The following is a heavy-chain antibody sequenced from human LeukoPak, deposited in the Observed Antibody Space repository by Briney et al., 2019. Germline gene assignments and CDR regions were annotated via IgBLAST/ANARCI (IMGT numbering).Heavy chain of an antibody. CDR3: AREYQLTYYYYYYMDV. CDR1: GGSISNYY. J-gene: IGHJ6*03. D-gene: IGHD2-2*01. V-gene: IGHV4-4*07. Sequence: SETLSLTCTVSGGSISNYYWSWIRQPAGKGLEWIGRIYTSGTADYNPSLKSRVTMSVDTSKSQFSLKLSSVTAADTAVYYCAREYQLTYYYYYYMDVWGKGTTVTVSS. CDR2: IYTSGTA.